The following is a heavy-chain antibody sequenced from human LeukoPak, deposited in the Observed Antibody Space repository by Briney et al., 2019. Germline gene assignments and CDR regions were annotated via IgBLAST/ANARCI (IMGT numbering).Heavy chain of an antibody. CDR1: GGSISSYY. CDR3: ASAPERWYSYGSYTYYYMDV. CDR2: ISYSGST. V-gene: IGHV4-59*01. J-gene: IGHJ6*03. D-gene: IGHD5-18*01. Sequence: PSETLSLTCTVSGGSISSYYWNWIRQPPGKGLEWIGSISYSGSTNYNPSLESRVTISVDTSKNQISLKLSSVTAADTTVYYCASAPERWYSYGSYTYYYMDVWGKGTTVTVSS.